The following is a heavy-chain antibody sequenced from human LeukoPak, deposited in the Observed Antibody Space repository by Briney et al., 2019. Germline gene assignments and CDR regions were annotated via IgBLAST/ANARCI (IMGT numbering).Heavy chain of an antibody. CDR3: ARDRWLVPDY. Sequence: PGGSLRLSCAASGFTFSSYAMHWVRQAPGKGLEWVAVISYDGSNKYYADSVKGRFTISRDNSKNTPYLQMTSLRAEDTAVYYCARDRWLVPDYWGQGTLVTVSS. J-gene: IGHJ4*02. CDR1: GFTFSSYA. D-gene: IGHD6-19*01. V-gene: IGHV3-30*04. CDR2: ISYDGSNK.